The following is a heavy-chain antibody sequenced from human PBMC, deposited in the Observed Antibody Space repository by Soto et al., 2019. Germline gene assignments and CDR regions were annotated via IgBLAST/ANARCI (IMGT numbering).Heavy chain of an antibody. CDR3: AGVANRWGGFYRSIRPYYREV. J-gene: IGHJ6*03. CDR1: GGTFSSYT. Sequence: SVKVSCKASGGTFSSYTISWVRQAPGQGLEWMGRIIPILGIANYAQKFQGRVTITADKSTSTAYMELSSLRSEDTAVYYCAGVANRWGGFYRSIRPYYREVWGKGTRVTVPS. V-gene: IGHV1-69*02. D-gene: IGHD3-16*01. CDR2: IIPILGIA.